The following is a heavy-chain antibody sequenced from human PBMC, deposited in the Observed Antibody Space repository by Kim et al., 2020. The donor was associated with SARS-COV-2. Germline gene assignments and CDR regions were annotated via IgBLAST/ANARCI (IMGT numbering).Heavy chain of an antibody. J-gene: IGHJ6*02. CDR1: GYSFTSYW. D-gene: IGHD6-13*01. CDR3: ARGRVLSSSWWENYYYYYGMDV. V-gene: IGHV5-51*01. Sequence: GESLKISCKGSGYSFTSYWIGWVRQMPGKGLEWMGIIYPGDSDTRYSPSFQGQVTISADKSISTAYLQWSSLKASDTAMYYCARGRVLSSSWWENYYYYYGMDVWGQGTTVTVSS. CDR2: IYPGDSDT.